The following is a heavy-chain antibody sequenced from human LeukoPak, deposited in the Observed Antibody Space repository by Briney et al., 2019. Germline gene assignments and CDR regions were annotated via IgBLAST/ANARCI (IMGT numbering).Heavy chain of an antibody. CDR2: IYSGGST. CDR1: GFTVSSNY. D-gene: IGHD3-22*01. CDR3: ARDSPKSTYYYDSSGYYLDY. V-gene: IGHV3-66*02. J-gene: IGHJ4*02. Sequence: GGSLRLSCAASGFTVSSNYMSWVRQAPGKGLEWVSVIYSGGSTYYADFVKGRFTISRDNSKNTLYLQMNSPRAEDTAVYYCARDSPKSTYYYDSSGYYLDYWGQGTLVTVSS.